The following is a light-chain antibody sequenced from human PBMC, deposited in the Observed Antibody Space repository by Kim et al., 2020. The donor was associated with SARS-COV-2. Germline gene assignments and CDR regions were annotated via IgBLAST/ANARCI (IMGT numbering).Light chain of an antibody. Sequence: QTATLPCTGNNNKVGNQGAAWLQKHQGHPPKLLSYRNNNRPSGISERFSASRSGDTASLTITGLQPEDETDYYCSAWDSSLNVWVFGGGTQLTVL. CDR3: SAWDSSLNVWV. CDR2: RNN. J-gene: IGLJ3*02. V-gene: IGLV10-54*04. CDR1: NNKVGNQG.